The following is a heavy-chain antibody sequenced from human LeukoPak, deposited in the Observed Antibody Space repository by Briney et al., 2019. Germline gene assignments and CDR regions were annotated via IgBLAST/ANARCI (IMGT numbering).Heavy chain of an antibody. D-gene: IGHD2-2*01. J-gene: IGHJ5*02. Sequence: SQTLSLTCSISGDSVSSNSVTWNWIRQSPSRGLEWLGRTYYRSTWYNDYAVSVRSRITVNPDTSKNQFSLHLNSVTPEDTAVYYCARRLTQYDCFDPWGQGILVTVSS. CDR1: GDSVSSNSVT. V-gene: IGHV6-1*01. CDR2: TYYRSTWYN. CDR3: ARRLTQYDCFDP.